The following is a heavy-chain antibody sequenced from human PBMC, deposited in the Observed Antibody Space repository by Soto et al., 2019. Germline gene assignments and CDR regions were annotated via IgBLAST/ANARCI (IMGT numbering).Heavy chain of an antibody. Sequence: QVQLVQSGAEVKKPGASVKVSCKASGYTVTRHYMHWVRQAPGQGLEWMGIIDPSGGSTTYAQKFQDSVTMTRVMSTRTVYMELSSLRSDDTAIYYCTRGSTVVTLDYFDSWGQGTLVTVSS. D-gene: IGHD2-21*02. J-gene: IGHJ4*02. V-gene: IGHV1-46*03. CDR3: TRGSTVVTLDYFDS. CDR2: IDPSGGST. CDR1: GYTVTRHY.